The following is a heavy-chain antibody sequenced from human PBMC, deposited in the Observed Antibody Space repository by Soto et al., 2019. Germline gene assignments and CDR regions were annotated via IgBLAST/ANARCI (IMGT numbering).Heavy chain of an antibody. CDR1: GGSISSYY. CDR2: IYYSGST. J-gene: IGHJ6*02. V-gene: IGHV4-59*01. D-gene: IGHD2-2*01. CDR3: ARDQGAWRSSTTSGVYYYYGMDV. Sequence: SETLSLTCTVSGGSISSYYWSWIRQPPGKGLEWIGYIYYSGSTNYNPSLKSRVTTSVDTSKNQFSLKLSSVTAADTAVYYCARDQGAWRSSTTSGVYYYYGMDVWGQGTTVTVSS.